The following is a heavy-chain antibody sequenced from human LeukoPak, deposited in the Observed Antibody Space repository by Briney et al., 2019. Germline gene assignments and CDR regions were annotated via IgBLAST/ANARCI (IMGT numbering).Heavy chain of an antibody. J-gene: IGHJ6*02. CDR1: GFTFSSYG. CDR2: ISYDGSNK. Sequence: PGGSLRLSCAASGFTFSSYGMHWVRQAPGKGLEWVAVISYDGSNKYYADSVKGRFTISRDNSKNTLYLQMNSLRAEDTAVYYCARDVLEGSPRAYYYYGMDVWGQGTTVTVSS. V-gene: IGHV3-30*03. D-gene: IGHD1-26*01. CDR3: ARDVLEGSPRAYYYYGMDV.